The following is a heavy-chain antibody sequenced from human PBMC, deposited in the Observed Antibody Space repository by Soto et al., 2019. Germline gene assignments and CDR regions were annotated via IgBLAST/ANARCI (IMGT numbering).Heavy chain of an antibody. CDR3: ARGEFLAAAGILYYYGMDV. D-gene: IGHD6-13*01. CDR1: GGTFSSYA. V-gene: IGHV1-69*13. Sequence: ASVKVSCKASGGTFSSYAISWVRQAPGQGLEWMGGIIPILGTANYAQKFQGRVTITADESTSTAYMELSSLRSEDTGVYYCARGEFLAAAGILYYYGMDVWGQGTTVTASS. J-gene: IGHJ6*02. CDR2: IIPILGTA.